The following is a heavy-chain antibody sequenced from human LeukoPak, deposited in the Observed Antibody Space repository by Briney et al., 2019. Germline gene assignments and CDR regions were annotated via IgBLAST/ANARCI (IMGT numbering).Heavy chain of an antibody. CDR1: GFTFSSYS. J-gene: IGHJ4*02. Sequence: PGGSLRLSCAASGFTFSSYSINWVRQAPGKGLEGVSVISSSSNYIFYADSVKGRFTISRDNAKTSLYLQMNSLRAEDTAVYYCARGGCTSASCYLFDYWGQGTLVTVSS. CDR2: ISSSSNYI. D-gene: IGHD2-8*02. V-gene: IGHV3-21*01. CDR3: ARGGCTSASCYLFDY.